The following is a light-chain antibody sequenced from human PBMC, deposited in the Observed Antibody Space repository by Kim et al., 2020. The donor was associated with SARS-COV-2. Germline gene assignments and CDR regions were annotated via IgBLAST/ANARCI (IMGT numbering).Light chain of an antibody. CDR3: QQSYITPFT. CDR2: AAS. CDR1: QSISSH. V-gene: IGKV1-39*01. Sequence: AAVGDRFTITGRTSQSISSHFNWYHQNPGGAPKLLISAASTLQGGVPSRFSGSGSETDFTLTISSLQPEDFATYFCQQSYITPFTFGPGTKVDIK. J-gene: IGKJ3*01.